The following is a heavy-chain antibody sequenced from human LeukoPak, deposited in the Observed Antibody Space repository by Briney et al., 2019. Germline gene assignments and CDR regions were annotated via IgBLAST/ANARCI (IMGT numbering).Heavy chain of an antibody. CDR1: GFTVSSNY. Sequence: GGSLRLSCAATGFTVSSNYMSSVRQAPGKGVEWVSVIYSGGSTYYADSVKGRFTISRDNSKNTLYLQMNSLRAEDTAVYYCARDLTIAARPAGWGQGTLVTVSS. CDR2: IYSGGST. J-gene: IGHJ4*02. CDR3: ARDLTIAARPAG. V-gene: IGHV3-53*01. D-gene: IGHD6-6*01.